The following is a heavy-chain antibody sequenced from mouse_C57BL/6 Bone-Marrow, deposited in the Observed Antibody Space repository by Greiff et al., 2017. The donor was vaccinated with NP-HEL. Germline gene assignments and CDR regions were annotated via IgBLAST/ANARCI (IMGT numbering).Heavy chain of an antibody. CDR3: AITLYYGSYFDY. V-gene: IGHV1-18*01. J-gene: IGHJ2*01. CDR2: INPNNGGT. D-gene: IGHD1-1*01. CDR1: GYTFTDYN. Sequence: VQLQQSGPELVKPGASVKIPCKASGYTFTDYNMDWVKQSHGKSLEWIGDINPNNGGTIYNQKFKGKATLTVDKSSSTAYMELRSLTSEDTAVYYCAITLYYGSYFDYWGQGTTLTVSS.